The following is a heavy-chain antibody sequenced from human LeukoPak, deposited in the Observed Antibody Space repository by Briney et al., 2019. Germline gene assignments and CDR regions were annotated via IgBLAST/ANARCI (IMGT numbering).Heavy chain of an antibody. J-gene: IGHJ3*02. V-gene: IGHV5-51*01. CDR2: IYPDDSDT. CDR3: ARHGVGANEAFDI. Sequence: GESLKISCKGFGYSFTDYWIAWVRQTPGKGLEWTGVIYPDDSDTRYSPSFQGQVTISAVKSISTAYLQWSSLKASDTAIYYCARHGVGANEAFDIWGQGTMVTVSS. D-gene: IGHD1-26*01. CDR1: GYSFTDYW.